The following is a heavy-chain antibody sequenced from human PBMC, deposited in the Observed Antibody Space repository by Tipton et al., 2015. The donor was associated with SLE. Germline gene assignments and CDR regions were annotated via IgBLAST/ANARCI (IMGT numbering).Heavy chain of an antibody. CDR1: EFSFSTYT. CDR2: IDSNGNHI. Sequence: LSLTCPASEFSFSTYTMNWVRQAPGMGLEWLSSIDSNGNHIYYADSVKGRFTISRDNAKNSLYLQMNSLRAEDTALYYCAKDGEQLAYYFDYWGRGTLVTVSS. J-gene: IGHJ4*02. CDR3: AKDGEQLAYYFDY. D-gene: IGHD6-13*01. V-gene: IGHV3-21*01.